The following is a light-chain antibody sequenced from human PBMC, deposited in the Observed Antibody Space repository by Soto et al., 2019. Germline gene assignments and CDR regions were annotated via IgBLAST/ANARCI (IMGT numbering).Light chain of an antibody. CDR3: SSYTSSSTHDYV. V-gene: IGLV2-14*01. Sequence: QSALTQPASVSGSPGQSITISCTGTSSDVGGYNYVSWYQQHPGKAPKLMIYGVSNRPSGVSNRFSGSKSGNTASLTISGLHAEDEADYYCSSYTSSSTHDYVFGTGTQMTVL. CDR1: SSDVGGYNY. CDR2: GVS. J-gene: IGLJ1*01.